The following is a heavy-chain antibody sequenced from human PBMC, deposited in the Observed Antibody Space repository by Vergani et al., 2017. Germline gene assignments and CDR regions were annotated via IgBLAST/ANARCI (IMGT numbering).Heavy chain of an antibody. D-gene: IGHD5-24*01. CDR3: ARGRDGYNLYFDY. Sequence: QVQLQESGPGLVKPSETLSLTCTVPGGPISSYYWSWSRQPPGKGLEWIGYIYYSGSTNYNPSLKSRVTMSVDTSKNQFSLKLSSVTAADTAVYYCARGRDGYNLYFDYWGQGTLVTVSS. CDR2: IYYSGST. CDR1: GGPISSYY. V-gene: IGHV4-59*01. J-gene: IGHJ4*02.